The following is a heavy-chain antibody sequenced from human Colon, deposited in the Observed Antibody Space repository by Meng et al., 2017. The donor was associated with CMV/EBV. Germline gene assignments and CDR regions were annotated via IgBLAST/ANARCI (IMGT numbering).Heavy chain of an antibody. CDR1: GGSLSSFY. CDR3: ARDYALRRFDY. CDR2: FYHSGII. Sequence: SETLSLTCTLSGGSLSSFYWGWIRQSPGTGLEWIGHFYHSGIINYNPSLKSRATISFDMARNQFSLKLTSVTAADTAVYYCARDYALRRFDYWGQGTLVTVSS. D-gene: IGHD2-2*01. J-gene: IGHJ4*02. V-gene: IGHV4-59*01.